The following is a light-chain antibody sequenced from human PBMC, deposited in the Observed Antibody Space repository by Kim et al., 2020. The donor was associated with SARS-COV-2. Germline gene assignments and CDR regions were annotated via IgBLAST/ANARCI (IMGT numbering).Light chain of an antibody. V-gene: IGLV6-57*03. CDR1: TGSIASNY. Sequence: GNTLTIYCTRSTGSIASNYVQWYQQRPGSAPPTVIYEDNQRPSGVPARFSGSIDSSSNSASLTISGLKTENEADYYCQSYDSSNRVFGGGTQLTVL. CDR2: EDN. J-gene: IGLJ3*02. CDR3: QSYDSSNRV.